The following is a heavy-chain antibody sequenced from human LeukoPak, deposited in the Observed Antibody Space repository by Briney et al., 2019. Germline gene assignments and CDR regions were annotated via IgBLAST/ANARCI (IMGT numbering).Heavy chain of an antibody. V-gene: IGHV4-59*01. Sequence: PSGTLSLTCAVSDGSISTYYWTWIRQSPGKGLEWLGFIHYTGTTSYNPSLKSRLTISVDTSKDLFSLSLDSVTAADTAIYFCARARRSNGAAAGTGYIDSWGQGTLVTVSS. J-gene: IGHJ4*02. CDR1: DGSISTYY. CDR2: IHYTGTT. CDR3: ARARRSNGAAAGTGYIDS. D-gene: IGHD6-13*01.